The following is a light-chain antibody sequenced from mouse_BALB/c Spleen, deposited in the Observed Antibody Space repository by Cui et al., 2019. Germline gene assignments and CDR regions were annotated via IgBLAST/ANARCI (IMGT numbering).Light chain of an antibody. CDR1: QDVGTA. CDR3: QQYGSYPLT. Sequence: IVMHQSHNFNSTSVGERVSITCKASQDVGTALAWYQQKPGQSPKLLIYWATTRQTGVPDRFTGSGSGKDFTLTISNVQSEDLADYYCQQYGSYPLTFGAGTKLELK. CDR2: WAT. V-gene: IGKV6-23*01. J-gene: IGKJ5*01.